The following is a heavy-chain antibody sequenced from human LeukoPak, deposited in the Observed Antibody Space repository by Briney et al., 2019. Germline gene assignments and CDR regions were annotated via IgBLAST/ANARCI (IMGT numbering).Heavy chain of an antibody. D-gene: IGHD3-22*01. Sequence: GGSLRLSCAASGFSFSIYWMSWVRQAPGKGLEWVANIKQDGSEKYYMDSVKGRFTISRDNGKNSLYLQMNSLRAEDTAVYYCARGGVVVDAFDIWGQGTMVTVSS. CDR2: IKQDGSEK. J-gene: IGHJ3*02. V-gene: IGHV3-7*04. CDR1: GFSFSIYW. CDR3: ARGGVVVDAFDI.